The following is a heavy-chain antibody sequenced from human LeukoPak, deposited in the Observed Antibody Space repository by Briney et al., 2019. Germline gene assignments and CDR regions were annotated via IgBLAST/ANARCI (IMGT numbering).Heavy chain of an antibody. V-gene: IGHV3-11*01. CDR1: GFTFSDYY. J-gene: IGHJ6*03. D-gene: IGHD6-6*01. Sequence: GGSLRLSCAASGFTFSDYYMSWIRQAPGKGLEWVSYISSSGSAIYYADSVKGRFTISRDNAKNSLYLQMNSLRAEDTAVYYCARLRSSSFYYYYMDVWGKGTTVTVSS. CDR3: ARLRSSSFYYYYMDV. CDR2: ISSSGSAI.